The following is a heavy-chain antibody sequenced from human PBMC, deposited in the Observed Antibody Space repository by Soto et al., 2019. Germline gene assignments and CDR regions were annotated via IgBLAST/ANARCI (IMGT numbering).Heavy chain of an antibody. CDR1: GFTFSSYA. Sequence: PGGSLRLSCAASGFTFSSYAMSWVRQAPGKGLEWVSAISGSGGSTYYADSVKGRFTISRDNSKNTLYLQMNSLRAEDTAVYYCAKGSTYYYDSSGYYETSYFDYWGQGTLVTVSS. D-gene: IGHD3-22*01. V-gene: IGHV3-23*01. CDR2: ISGSGGST. CDR3: AKGSTYYYDSSGYYETSYFDY. J-gene: IGHJ4*02.